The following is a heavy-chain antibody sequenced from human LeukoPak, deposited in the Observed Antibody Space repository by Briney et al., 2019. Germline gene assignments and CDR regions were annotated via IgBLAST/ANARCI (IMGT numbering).Heavy chain of an antibody. CDR1: GFTFSSYW. J-gene: IGHJ3*02. CDR3: AIDRNWGAYDI. CDR2: INSDGSST. Sequence: GGSLRLSCAASGFTFSSYWMHWVRQAPGKGLVWVSRINSDGSSTSYADSVKGRFTISRDNAKNTLYLQMNSLRAEDTAVYYCAIDRNWGAYDIWGQGTMVTVSS. V-gene: IGHV3-74*01. D-gene: IGHD7-27*01.